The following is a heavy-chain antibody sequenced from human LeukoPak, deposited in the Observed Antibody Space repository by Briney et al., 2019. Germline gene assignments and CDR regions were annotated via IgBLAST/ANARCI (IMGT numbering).Heavy chain of an antibody. V-gene: IGHV1-3*01. CDR1: GYTFISYD. CDR2: INVGTGNT. D-gene: IGHD6-19*01. Sequence: ASVKVSCKASGYTFISYDMHWVRQAPGQRLEWMGWINVGTGNTKYSQNFQGRVTINRDTSASIVYMELSSLRSEDTAVYYCASPPPHSSGWYGYYWGQGTLVTVSS. CDR3: ASPPPHSSGWYGYY. J-gene: IGHJ4*02.